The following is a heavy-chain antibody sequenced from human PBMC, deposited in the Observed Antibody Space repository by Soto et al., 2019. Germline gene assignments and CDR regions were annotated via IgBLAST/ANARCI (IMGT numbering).Heavy chain of an antibody. Sequence: QVHLEQSGAELKKPGASVTVSCKASGYVFVDSSIHWVRQAPGQGLEWLGWINPKTGVTFSEATFRDRLNLTSDRSLSTAYIDLKSLRRDDTAVYYCAKIFGTSSRGEIYALDVWGQGTTVTVSS. CDR1: GYVFVDSS. V-gene: IGHV1-2*02. J-gene: IGHJ6*01. CDR3: AKIFGTSSRGEIYALDV. CDR2: INPKTGVT. D-gene: IGHD3-16*01.